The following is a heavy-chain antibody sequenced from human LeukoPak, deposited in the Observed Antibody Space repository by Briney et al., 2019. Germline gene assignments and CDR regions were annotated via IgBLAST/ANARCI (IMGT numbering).Heavy chain of an antibody. V-gene: IGHV1-2*02. CDR2: FNPNSGDA. J-gene: IGHJ4*02. D-gene: IGHD1-1*01. CDR3: ARDKGSGMLPFDY. CDR1: GYTFTVHY. Sequence: ASVKVSCKASGYTFTVHYLHWVRQAPGEGPEWMGWFNPNSGDANYAQRFQGRVTMTRVTSISTAYMEMKGLTIDDTAVYYCARDKGSGMLPFDYWGQGTRVTVSS.